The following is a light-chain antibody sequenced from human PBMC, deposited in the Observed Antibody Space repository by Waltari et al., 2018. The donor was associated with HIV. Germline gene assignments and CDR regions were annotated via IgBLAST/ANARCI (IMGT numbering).Light chain of an antibody. CDR1: QSLLNSDGYNF. V-gene: IGKV2-28*01. CDR2: LGS. Sequence: IVMTQSPLSLPVTPGEPATISCRSGQSLLNSDGYNFLEWYLQRPGQPPQLLTYLGSKRAPGVPTRFTGSVSETNFILNITRVEADDVGVYLCMQSLEIPHTFGQGTRVEI. CDR3: MQSLEIPHT. J-gene: IGKJ2*01.